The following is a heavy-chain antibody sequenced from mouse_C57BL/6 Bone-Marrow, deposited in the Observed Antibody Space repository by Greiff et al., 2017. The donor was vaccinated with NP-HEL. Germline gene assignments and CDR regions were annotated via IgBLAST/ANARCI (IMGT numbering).Heavy chain of an antibody. V-gene: IGHV1-19*01. Sequence: EVQLQQSGPVLVKPGASVKMSCKASGYTFTDYYMNWVKQSHGKSLEWIGVINPYNGGTSYNQKFKGKATLTVDKSSSTAYMELNSLTSEDSAVYYCARDYDYDEAYWGQGTLVTVSA. D-gene: IGHD2-4*01. CDR2: INPYNGGT. J-gene: IGHJ3*01. CDR1: GYTFTDYY. CDR3: ARDYDYDEAY.